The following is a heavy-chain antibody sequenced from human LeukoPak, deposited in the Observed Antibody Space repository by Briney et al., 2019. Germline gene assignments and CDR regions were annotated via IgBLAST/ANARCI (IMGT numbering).Heavy chain of an antibody. CDR2: ITSSSSYI. V-gene: IGHV3-21*01. Sequence: GGSLRLSCAASGFTFSTYNMNWVRQAPGKGLEWVSSITSSSSYIYYADSVKGRFTISRDNVKNSLYLQMNSLRAEDTAVYYCARDPYSGGYGDYYYYYMDLWGQGTTVTISS. J-gene: IGHJ6*03. CDR3: ARDPYSGGYGDYYYYYMDL. D-gene: IGHD1-26*01. CDR1: GFTFSTYN.